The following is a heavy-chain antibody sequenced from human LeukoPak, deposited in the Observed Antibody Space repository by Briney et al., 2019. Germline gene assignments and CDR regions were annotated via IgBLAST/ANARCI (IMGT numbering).Heavy chain of an antibody. J-gene: IGHJ4*02. V-gene: IGHV3-30*04. Sequence: SGGSLRLPCAASGFTFSSYAMHWVRQAPGKGLEWVAVISYDGSNKYYADSVKGRFTISRDNSKNTLYLQMNSLRAEDTAVYYCARDTHAVTDERDSSGDPPLFDYWGQGTLVTVSS. CDR2: ISYDGSNK. D-gene: IGHD3-22*01. CDR3: ARDTHAVTDERDSSGDPPLFDY. CDR1: GFTFSSYA.